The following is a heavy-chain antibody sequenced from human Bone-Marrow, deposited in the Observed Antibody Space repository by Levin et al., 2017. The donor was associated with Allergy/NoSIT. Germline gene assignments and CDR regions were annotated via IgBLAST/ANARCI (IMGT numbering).Heavy chain of an antibody. J-gene: IGHJ3*01. CDR2: MHYTGTA. V-gene: IGHV4-59*11. Sequence: PGGSLRLSCTVSGDSIRNHYWSWIRQPPGKELEWLAYMHYTGTASYTSSLKGRVTMSVDTSNNQISLKLTSVTASDTAVYYCARSPVHQYFNSDGWHNWPGGFDLWGQGTSVTVFS. D-gene: IGHD1-20*01. CDR3: ARSPVHQYFNSDGWHNWPGGFDL. CDR1: GDSIRNHY.